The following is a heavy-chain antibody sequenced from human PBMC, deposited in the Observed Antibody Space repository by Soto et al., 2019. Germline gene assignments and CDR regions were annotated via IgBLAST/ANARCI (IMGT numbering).Heavy chain of an antibody. D-gene: IGHD3-10*01. V-gene: IGHV4-59*01. CDR1: GGSISSYY. CDR3: ARERHLYGSVPDLIHNWFDP. CDR2: IYYSGNT. Sequence: QVQLQVAGPGLVKPSETLSLTCTVSGGSISSYYWSWIRQPPEKGLEWIAYIYYSGNTKYNPSIKSRVTTSVDTTKIQFSLQLTSVTVADTAVYYCARERHLYGSVPDLIHNWFDPWGQGTLVTVSS. J-gene: IGHJ5*02.